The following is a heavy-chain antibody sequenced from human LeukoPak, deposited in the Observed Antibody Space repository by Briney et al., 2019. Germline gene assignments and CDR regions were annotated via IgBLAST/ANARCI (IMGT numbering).Heavy chain of an antibody. CDR1: RFTFSDFY. D-gene: IGHD6-19*01. CDR2: ISNSGTTI. CDR3: AKHARVAGFDY. Sequence: GGSPRLSCAASRFTFSDFYMSWIRQAPGKGLEWISYISNSGTTIYYADSVKGRFTISRDNAKNSLYLQMNSLRAEDTAVYYCAKHARVAGFDYWGLGTLVTVSS. J-gene: IGHJ4*02. V-gene: IGHV3-11*04.